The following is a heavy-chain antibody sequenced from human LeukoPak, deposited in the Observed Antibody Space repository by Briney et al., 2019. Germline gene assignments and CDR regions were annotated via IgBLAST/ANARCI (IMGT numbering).Heavy chain of an antibody. J-gene: IGHJ5*02. D-gene: IGHD1/OR15-1a*01. CDR3: ARGGEQEGWFDP. V-gene: IGHV1-18*01. Sequence: ASVKVSCKASGYTFTSYGISWVRQAPGQGLEWMGWISTYNGNTNYAQKLQGRVTMTTDTSTTTAYMELRSLRSDDTAVYHCARGGEQEGWFDPWGQGTLVTVSS. CDR2: ISTYNGNT. CDR1: GYTFTSYG.